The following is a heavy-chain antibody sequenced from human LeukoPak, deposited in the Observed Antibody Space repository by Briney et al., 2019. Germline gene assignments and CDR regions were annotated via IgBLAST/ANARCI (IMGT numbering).Heavy chain of an antibody. D-gene: IGHD3-16*02. CDR3: VRDWGNDREFDY. CDR1: KFTFGDYS. CDR2: ISSSGNTI. V-gene: IGHV3-48*02. Sequence: GGSLRLSCIASKFTFGDYSMNWVRQAPGKGLEWVSFISSSGNTIYYTDSVKGRFTISRDNAKNSVNLQMSSLREEDTAVYYCVRDWGNDREFDYWGQGTLVTVSS. J-gene: IGHJ4*02.